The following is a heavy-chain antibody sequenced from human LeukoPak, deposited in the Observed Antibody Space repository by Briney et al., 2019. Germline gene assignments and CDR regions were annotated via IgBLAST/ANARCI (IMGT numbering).Heavy chain of an antibody. D-gene: IGHD3-22*01. J-gene: IGHJ4*02. CDR3: ARERVGRMIVIFDY. V-gene: IGHV3-74*01. CDR2: INTDGNIM. Sequence: GGSLRLSCAASGFTFSNSWMHWVRQTPGKGPVWVSCINTDGNIMSYADSVKGRFTISRDNSKNTLYLQMNSLRAEDTAVYYCARERVGRMIVIFDYWGQGTLVTVSS. CDR1: GFTFSNSW.